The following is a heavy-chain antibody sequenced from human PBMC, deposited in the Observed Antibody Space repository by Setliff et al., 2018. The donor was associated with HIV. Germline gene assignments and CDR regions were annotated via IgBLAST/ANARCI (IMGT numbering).Heavy chain of an antibody. CDR1: GGSFSGYY. Sequence: SETLSLTCAVYGGSFSGYYWTWIRQPAGKRLEWIGRVTVNGATEYNPSLQSRVTMSVDTSKNQFSLKLKSMTAADTAVYFCVRRRRLGAAYNWFDPWGQGTLVTVSS. J-gene: IGHJ5*02. D-gene: IGHD6-13*01. V-gene: IGHV4-59*10. CDR2: VTVNGAT. CDR3: VRRRRLGAAYNWFDP.